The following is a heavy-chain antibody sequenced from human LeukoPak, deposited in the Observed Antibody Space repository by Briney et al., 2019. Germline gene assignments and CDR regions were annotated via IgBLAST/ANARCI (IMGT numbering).Heavy chain of an antibody. CDR3: ARDAYCSSTSCSRPNFDY. D-gene: IGHD2-2*01. CDR2: INPNSGGT. CDR1: GYTFTSCY. Sequence: ASVKVSCKASGYTFTSCYMHWVRQAPGQGLEWTGWINPNSGGTNYAQKFQGRVTMTRDTSISTAYMELSRLRSDDTAVYYCARDAYCSSTSCSRPNFDYWGQGTLVTVSS. V-gene: IGHV1-2*02. J-gene: IGHJ4*02.